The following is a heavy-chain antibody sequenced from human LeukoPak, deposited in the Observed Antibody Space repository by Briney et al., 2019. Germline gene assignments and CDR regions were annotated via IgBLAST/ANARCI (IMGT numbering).Heavy chain of an antibody. J-gene: IGHJ4*02. CDR2: INHSGST. Sequence: SETLSLPCAVSGYSISSGYYWSWIRQPPGKGLEWIGEINHSGSTNYNPSLKSRVTISVDTSKNQFSLKLSSVTAADTAVYYCARGRAVVATRLDYWGQGTLVTVSS. CDR3: ARGRAVVATRLDY. D-gene: IGHD5-12*01. V-gene: IGHV4-34*01. CDR1: GYSISSGYY.